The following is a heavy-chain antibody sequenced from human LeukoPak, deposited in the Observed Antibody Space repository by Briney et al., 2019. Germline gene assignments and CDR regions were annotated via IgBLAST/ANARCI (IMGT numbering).Heavy chain of an antibody. D-gene: IGHD2-2*01. CDR1: GGSISSSSYY. J-gene: IGHJ4*02. V-gene: IGHV4-39*01. CDR3: ARLEIGYCSSTSCRNFDY. Sequence: PSETLSLTCTVSGGSISSSSYYWGWIRQPPGKGLEWIGSIYYSGSTYYNPSLKSRVTISVDTSKNQFSLKLSSVTAADTAVYYCARLEIGYCSSTSCRNFDYWGQGTLVTVSS. CDR2: IYYSGST.